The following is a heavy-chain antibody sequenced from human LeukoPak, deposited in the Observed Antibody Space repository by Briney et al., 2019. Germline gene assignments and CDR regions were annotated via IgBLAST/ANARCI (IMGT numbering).Heavy chain of an antibody. V-gene: IGHV1-69*05. CDR2: IIPIFGTA. J-gene: IGHJ4*02. CDR3: ARAPIAVAGNFDY. D-gene: IGHD6-19*01. CDR1: GGTFSSYA. Sequence: ASVKVSCKASGGTFSSYAISWVRQAPGQGLEWMGRIIPIFGTANYAQKFQGRVTITTDESTNTAYMELSSLRSEDTAVYYCARAPIAVAGNFDYWGQGTLITVSS.